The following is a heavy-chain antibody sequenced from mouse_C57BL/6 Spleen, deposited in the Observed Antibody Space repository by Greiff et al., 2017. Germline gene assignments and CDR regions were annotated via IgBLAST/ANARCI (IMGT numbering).Heavy chain of an antibody. J-gene: IGHJ2*01. CDR1: GFTFSDYG. V-gene: IGHV5-17*01. D-gene: IGHD1-1*01. CDR3: ARSTTVVVDY. Sequence: EVQRVESGGGLVKPGGSLKLSCAASGFTFSDYGMHWVRQAPEKGLEWVAYISSGSSTIYYADTVKGRFTISRDNAKNTMFLQMTSLRSEDTAMYYCARSTTVVVDYWGQGTTLTVSS. CDR2: ISSGSSTI.